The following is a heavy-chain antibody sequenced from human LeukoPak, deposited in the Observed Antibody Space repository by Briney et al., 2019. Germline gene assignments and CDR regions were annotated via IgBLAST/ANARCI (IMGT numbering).Heavy chain of an antibody. CDR1: GGSISSYY. D-gene: IGHD6-19*01. CDR2: IYYSGST. Sequence: PSETLSLTCTVSGGSISSYYWSWIRQPPGKGLEWIGYIYYSGSTNYNPSLKGRVTISVDTSKNQFSLKLSSVTAADTAVYYCASSSGWYYFDYWGQGTLVTVSS. V-gene: IGHV4-59*01. J-gene: IGHJ4*02. CDR3: ASSSGWYYFDY.